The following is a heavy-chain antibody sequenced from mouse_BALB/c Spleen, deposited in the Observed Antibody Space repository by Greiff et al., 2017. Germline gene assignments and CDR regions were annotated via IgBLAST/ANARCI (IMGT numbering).Heavy chain of an antibody. Sequence: EVMLVESGGGLVKPGGSLILSCAASGFTFSSYAMSWVRQTPEKRLEWVASISSGGSTYYPDSVKGRFTISRDNARNILYLQMSSLRSEDTAMYYCAREGDYYAMDYWGQGTSVTVSS. CDR2: ISSGGST. V-gene: IGHV5-6-5*01. J-gene: IGHJ4*01. CDR1: GFTFSSYA. D-gene: IGHD3-3*01. CDR3: AREGDYYAMDY.